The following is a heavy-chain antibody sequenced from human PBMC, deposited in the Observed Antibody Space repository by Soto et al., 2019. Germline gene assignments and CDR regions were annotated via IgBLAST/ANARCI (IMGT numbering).Heavy chain of an antibody. J-gene: IGHJ4*02. CDR3: ARVLAGPSSGWSHAFDY. V-gene: IGHV4-59*01. CDR2: IYYSGST. D-gene: IGHD6-19*01. Sequence: SETLSLTCTVSGCSISSYYWSWIRQPPGKGLEWIGYIYYSGSTNYNPSLKSRVTISVDTSRNQFSLKLSSVTAADTAVYYCARVLAGPSSGWSHAFDYWGQGTLVTVSS. CDR1: GCSISSYY.